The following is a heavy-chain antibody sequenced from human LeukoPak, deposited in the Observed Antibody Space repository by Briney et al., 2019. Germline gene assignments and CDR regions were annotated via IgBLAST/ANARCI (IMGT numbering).Heavy chain of an antibody. CDR2: IKPDGSET. CDR3: GGFGYEAAVDL. CDR1: GFTFSTYW. D-gene: IGHD6-13*01. J-gene: IGHJ4*02. Sequence: PGESLRLSCAASGFTFSTYWMTWVRQAPGKGLEWVANIKPDGSETYYVDPVKGRFTISRDNAKSFLYLQMNSLRGEDSAVYYCGGFGYEAAVDLWGQGTLVTVSS. V-gene: IGHV3-7*01.